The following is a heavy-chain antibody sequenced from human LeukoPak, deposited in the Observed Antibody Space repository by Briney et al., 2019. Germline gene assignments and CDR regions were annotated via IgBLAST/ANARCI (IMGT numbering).Heavy chain of an antibody. V-gene: IGHV3-23*01. CDR2: ISGSGDTT. Sequence: PGGSLRLSCAASGFTFTAYAMTWVRQAPGMGLEWVSTISGSGDTTYYADSVKGRFTISRDNSKNTLYLQMNSLRAEDTAVYYCAREDSSGSTFDYWGQGTLVTVSS. CDR1: GFTFTAYA. J-gene: IGHJ4*02. CDR3: AREDSSGSTFDY. D-gene: IGHD3-22*01.